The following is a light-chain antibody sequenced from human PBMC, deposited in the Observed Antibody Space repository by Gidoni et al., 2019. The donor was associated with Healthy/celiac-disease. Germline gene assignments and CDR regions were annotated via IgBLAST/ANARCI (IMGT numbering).Light chain of an antibody. Sequence: AIQLTQSPSSLSASVGDRVTITCRASQGVSGALAWYQQKPGKPPKLLIYDAFSLESGVPSRFSGSGSGTDFTLTISSLQPEDFAIYYCHQFNSDPLTFGGGTKVGVK. V-gene: IGKV1-13*02. CDR1: QGVSGA. J-gene: IGKJ4*01. CDR2: DAF. CDR3: HQFNSDPLT.